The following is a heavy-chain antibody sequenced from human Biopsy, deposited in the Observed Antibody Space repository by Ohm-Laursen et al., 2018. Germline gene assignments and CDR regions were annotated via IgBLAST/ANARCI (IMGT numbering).Heavy chain of an antibody. V-gene: IGHV3-23*01. CDR2: ISGNSDII. J-gene: IGHJ4*02. CDR1: GFSFSDYY. D-gene: IGHD4-17*01. CDR3: ALAAAQTVTHFDY. Sequence: GQTLSLICAASGFSFSDYYMIWIRQAPGKGLEWVSTISGNSDIIYDTDSVKGRFTISRDNSKNTLYLQMNSLRADDTAVYYCALAAAQTVTHFDYWGQGTLVTVSS.